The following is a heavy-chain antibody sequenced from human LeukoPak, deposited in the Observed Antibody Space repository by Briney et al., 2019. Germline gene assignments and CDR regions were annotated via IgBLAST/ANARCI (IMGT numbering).Heavy chain of an antibody. V-gene: IGHV3-30*07. Sequence: GRSLRLSCAASGFSFSAYAMHWVRQAPGKGLEWVAIISSDGNDRYYADSVRGRFTISRDNAKNSLYLQMSGLTAEDTAIYYCARKPREYTYDQGSYMDVWGKGTTVTVSS. CDR3: ARKPREYTYDQGSYMDV. CDR1: GFSFSAYA. CDR2: ISSDGNDR. J-gene: IGHJ6*03. D-gene: IGHD5-18*01.